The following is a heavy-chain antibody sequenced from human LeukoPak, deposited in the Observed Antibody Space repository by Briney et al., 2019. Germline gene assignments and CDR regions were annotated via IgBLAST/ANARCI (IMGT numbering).Heavy chain of an antibody. D-gene: IGHD2-15*01. J-gene: IGHJ4*02. CDR1: GFTVNSNY. CDR3: ARGGGYYPIDY. Sequence: GGSLRLSCAASGFTVNSNYMNWVRQAPGKGLEWVSVLYSDGRTYYADSVKGRFTVSRDTSKNTLYLQVNSLRAEDTAVYYCARGGGYYPIDYWGQGTLVTVSS. CDR2: LYSDGRT. V-gene: IGHV3-53*01.